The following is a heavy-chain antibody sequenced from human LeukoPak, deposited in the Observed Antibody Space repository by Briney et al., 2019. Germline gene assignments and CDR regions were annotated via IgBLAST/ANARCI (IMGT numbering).Heavy chain of an antibody. CDR1: GGSISSGSYY. J-gene: IGHJ4*02. V-gene: IGHV4-61*02. Sequence: SQTLSLTYTVSGGSISSGSYYWSWIRQPAGKGLEWIGRIYTSGSTNYNPSLKSRVTISVDTSKNQFSLKLSSVTAADTAVYYCARSIMVPYFDYWGQGTLVTVSS. CDR2: IYTSGST. D-gene: IGHD2-2*01. CDR3: ARSIMVPYFDY.